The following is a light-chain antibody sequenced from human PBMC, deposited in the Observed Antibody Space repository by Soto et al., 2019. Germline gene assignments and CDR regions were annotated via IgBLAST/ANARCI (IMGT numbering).Light chain of an antibody. CDR2: EVI. J-gene: IGLJ1*01. Sequence: QSALTQPAPVSGSPGQSITISCTGTSSDVGDYPNVSWYQQHPGKVPKLIIYEVIHRPSGVTSRFSGSKSENTASLTISGLQAEDEADYYCSSYSATNTLVFGSGTKVTVL. CDR3: SSYSATNTLV. CDR1: SSDVGDYPN. V-gene: IGLV2-14*01.